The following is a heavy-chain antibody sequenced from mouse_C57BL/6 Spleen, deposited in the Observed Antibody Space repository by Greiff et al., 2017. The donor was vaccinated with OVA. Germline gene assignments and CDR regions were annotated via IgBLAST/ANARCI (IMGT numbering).Heavy chain of an antibody. CDR3: ARGGLGPLGYYLDY. CDR2: ISAGGSYT. D-gene: IGHD4-1*01. CDR1: GFTFSSYA. J-gene: IGHJ2*01. Sequence: EVQVVESGGGLVKPGGSLKLSCAASGFTFSSYAMSWVRQTPEKRLEWVATISAGGSYTYYPDNVKGRFTISRDNAKNNLYLQMSHLKSEDTAMYYCARGGLGPLGYYLDYWGQGTTLTVSS. V-gene: IGHV5-4*01.